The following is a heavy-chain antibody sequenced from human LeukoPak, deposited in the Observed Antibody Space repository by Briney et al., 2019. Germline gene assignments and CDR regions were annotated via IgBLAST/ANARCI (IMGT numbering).Heavy chain of an antibody. D-gene: IGHD2-21*02. Sequence: SVKVSCKASGGTFSSYAISWVRQAPGQGLEWMGGIIPIFGTANYAQKFQGRVTITADESTSTAYMELSSLRSEDTAVYYCATLGRAYCGGDCYRFDYWGQGTLVTVSS. CDR3: ATLGRAYCGGDCYRFDY. V-gene: IGHV1-69*13. CDR2: IIPIFGTA. CDR1: GGTFSSYA. J-gene: IGHJ4*02.